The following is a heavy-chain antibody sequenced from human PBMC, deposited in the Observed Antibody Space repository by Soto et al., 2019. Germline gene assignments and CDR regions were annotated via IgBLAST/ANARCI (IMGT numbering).Heavy chain of an antibody. CDR2: IYSGGYT. D-gene: IGHD3-10*01. V-gene: IGHV3-53*01. CDR1: GFTVSNNY. Sequence: EVQLVESGGGLIQPGGSLRLSCAVSGFTVSNNYMSWVRQAPGKGLEGVSVIYSGGYTAYGDSVKGRFTISRDNSKNTLNLKVKGVGRDDGGVYYWATNRGGGGYWGQGTLVTVSS. CDR3: ATNRGGGGY. J-gene: IGHJ4*02.